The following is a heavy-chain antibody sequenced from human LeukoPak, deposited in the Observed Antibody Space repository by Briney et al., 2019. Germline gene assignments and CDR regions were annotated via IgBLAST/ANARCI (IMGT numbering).Heavy chain of an antibody. V-gene: IGHV4-39*01. CDR1: GASISSRTYY. D-gene: IGHD3-10*01. J-gene: IGHJ4*02. CDR3: ARGGKLLSNDY. CDR2: IYDTGST. Sequence: SETLSLTCIVSGASISSRTYYWDWIRQPPGKGLEWIGSIYDTGSTYLNPSLKSRLTISVDTSKNQFSLKLSSVTAADTAVYYCARGGKLLSNDYWGQGTLVTVSS.